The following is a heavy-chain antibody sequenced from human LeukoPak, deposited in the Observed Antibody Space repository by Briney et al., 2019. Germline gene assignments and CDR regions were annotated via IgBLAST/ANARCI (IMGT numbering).Heavy chain of an antibody. CDR1: GFTFSSYA. D-gene: IGHD4-17*01. CDR2: ISGSNT. J-gene: IGHJ4*02. Sequence: GGSLRLSCAASGFTFSSYAMSWVRQAPGKGLEWVSHISGSNTYYADSVKGRFTISRDNVKNSLYLQMNSLRAEDTAVYYCARDYGGGSDYWGQGTLVTVSS. CDR3: ARDYGGGSDY. V-gene: IGHV3-48*04.